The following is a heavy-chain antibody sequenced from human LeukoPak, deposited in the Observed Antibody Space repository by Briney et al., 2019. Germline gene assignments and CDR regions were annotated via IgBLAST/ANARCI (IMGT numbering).Heavy chain of an antibody. CDR2: ISYSGRT. J-gene: IGHJ4*02. D-gene: IGHD2-8*01. V-gene: IGHV4-39*01. CDR1: GGSISSSSYY. Sequence: SETLSLTCTVSGGSISSSSYYWAWIRQPPEKGLEWIGSISYSGRTYYNPSLKSRVTISVDTSKNQFSLKLSSVTAADTAAYYCSRLVSCTSSCYFDYWGQGTLVTVSS. CDR3: SRLVSCTSSCYFDY.